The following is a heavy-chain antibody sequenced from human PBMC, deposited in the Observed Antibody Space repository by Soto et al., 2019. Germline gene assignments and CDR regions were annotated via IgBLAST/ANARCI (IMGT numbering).Heavy chain of an antibody. CDR2: IYSGGST. Sequence: GGSLRLSCAASGFTVSSNYMSWVRQAPGKGLEWVSVIYSGGSTYYADSVKGRFTISRDNSKNTLYLQMNSLRAEDTAVYYCAKAQRSSTSCYDYWGQGTLVTVSS. J-gene: IGHJ4*02. CDR3: AKAQRSSTSCYDY. D-gene: IGHD2-2*01. V-gene: IGHV3-66*01. CDR1: GFTVSSNY.